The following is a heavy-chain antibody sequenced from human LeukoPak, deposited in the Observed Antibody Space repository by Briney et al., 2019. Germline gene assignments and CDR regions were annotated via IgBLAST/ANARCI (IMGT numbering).Heavy chain of an antibody. V-gene: IGHV3-7*03. CDR2: IKQDGSEK. J-gene: IGHJ4*02. CDR3: ARHSGSSDFDY. CDR1: GFTFSSYW. D-gene: IGHD1-26*01. Sequence: GGSLRLSCAASGFTFSSYWMSWVRQAPGKGLEWVANIKQDGSEKYYVDSVKGRFTISRDSAKNSLYLQMNSLRAEDTAVYYCARHSGSSDFDYWGQGTLVTVSS.